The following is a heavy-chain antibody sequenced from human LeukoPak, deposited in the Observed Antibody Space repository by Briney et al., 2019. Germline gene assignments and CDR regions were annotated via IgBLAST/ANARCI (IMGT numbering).Heavy chain of an antibody. V-gene: IGHV1-24*01. Sequence: ASVKVSCKVSGYTLPELSLHGVGQPPGKGLEGMGGFDPEDGETIYAQKFQGRVTMTEDTSTDTAYMELSSLRSEDTAVYYCATCIVGATAVFDYWGQGTLVTVSS. CDR1: GYTLPELS. D-gene: IGHD1-26*01. J-gene: IGHJ4*02. CDR2: FDPEDGET. CDR3: ATCIVGATAVFDY.